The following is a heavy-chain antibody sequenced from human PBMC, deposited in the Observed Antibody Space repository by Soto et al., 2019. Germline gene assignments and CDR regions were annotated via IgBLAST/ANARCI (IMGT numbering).Heavy chain of an antibody. CDR3: ARLDGYESKSFDL. D-gene: IGHD5-12*01. V-gene: IGHV4-59*08. J-gene: IGHJ2*01. CDR2: IYYSGST. Sequence: SETLSLTCTVSCGSISSYYWSWIRQPPGKGLEWIGYIYYSGSTNYNPSLKSRATISVDTATTQFSLKLSSVTAADTAVYYCARLDGYESKSFDLWGRGTLVTVSS. CDR1: CGSISSYY.